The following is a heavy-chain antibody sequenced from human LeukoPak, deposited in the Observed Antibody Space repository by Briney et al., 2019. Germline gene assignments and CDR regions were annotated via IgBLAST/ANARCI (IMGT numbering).Heavy chain of an antibody. V-gene: IGHV1-46*01. CDR1: GYTFTSYY. CDR2: INPSGGST. D-gene: IGHD3-22*01. Sequence: ASVKVSCKASGYTFTSYYIHWVRQAPGQGLEWMGIINPSGGSTGYAQKFQGRVTMTRDTSTSTVYMELSSLRSEDTAVYYCASGYSSSGDYDYWGQGTLGTVSS. J-gene: IGHJ4*02. CDR3: ASGYSSSGDYDY.